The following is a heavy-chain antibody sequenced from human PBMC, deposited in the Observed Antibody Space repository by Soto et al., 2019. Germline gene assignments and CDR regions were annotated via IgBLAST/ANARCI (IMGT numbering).Heavy chain of an antibody. D-gene: IGHD2-2*01. V-gene: IGHV6-1*01. CDR2: TYYRSKWYN. J-gene: IGHJ6*03. Sequence: SPTLSLTCAISGDSVSSNSAAWNWIRQSPSRGLEWLGRTYYRSKWYNDYAVSVKSRITINPDTSKNQFSLQLNSVTPEDTAVYYCARDRVVPAATIIAAAGLYYYYYMDVWGKGTTVTVSS. CDR3: ARDRVVPAATIIAAAGLYYYYYMDV. CDR1: GDSVSSNSAA.